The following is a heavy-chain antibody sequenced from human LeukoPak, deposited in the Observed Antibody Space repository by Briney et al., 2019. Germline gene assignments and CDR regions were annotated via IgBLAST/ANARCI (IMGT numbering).Heavy chain of an antibody. CDR1: GFTFSSYA. D-gene: IGHD4-11*01. CDR3: AKGLTPTRFYFDS. CDR2: ITGGGGST. V-gene: IGHV3-23*01. Sequence: GGSLRLSCAASGFTFSSYAMSWVRQAPGKGLEWVSGITGGGGSTYYADSVTGRFSISRDNTKNTLFLQMDSLRAEDTAEYYCAKGLTPTRFYFDSWGQGTLVTVPS. J-gene: IGHJ4*02.